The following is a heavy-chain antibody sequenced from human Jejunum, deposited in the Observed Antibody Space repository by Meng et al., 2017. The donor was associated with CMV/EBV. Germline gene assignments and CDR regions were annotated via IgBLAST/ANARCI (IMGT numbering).Heavy chain of an antibody. V-gene: IGHV3-23*01. CDR3: DASDY. CDR2: ITGSGSRT. D-gene: IGHD6-6*01. Sequence: SRGLSCAASGFSFRNFDMSWARQAPGKGLEWVATITGSGSRTHYADSVKGRFTISRDNSKNTLYLQINSLRVEDTAIYYCDASDYWGQGTQVTVSS. J-gene: IGHJ4*02. CDR1: GFSFRNFD.